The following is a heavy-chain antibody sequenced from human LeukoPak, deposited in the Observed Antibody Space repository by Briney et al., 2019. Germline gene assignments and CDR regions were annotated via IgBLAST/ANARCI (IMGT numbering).Heavy chain of an antibody. CDR2: INPNSGYT. CDR1: GYRFSDYY. V-gene: IGHV1-2*06. Sequence: ASVKVSCKASGYRFSDYYIHWVRQAPGQGLEWMGRINPNSGYTDYAQNFQGRVTMTRDTSINTIYMELSRLRSADTAVHYCARVDYGNNPTSFDYWGQGTLVTVSS. J-gene: IGHJ4*02. CDR3: ARVDYGNNPTSFDY. D-gene: IGHD3-16*01.